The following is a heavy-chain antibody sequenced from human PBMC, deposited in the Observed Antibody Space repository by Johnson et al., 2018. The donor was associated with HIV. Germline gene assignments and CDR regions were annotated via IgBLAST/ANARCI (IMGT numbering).Heavy chain of an antibody. D-gene: IGHD7-27*01. CDR2: ISFDGTKK. CDR3: AKSTNRKLGIGNDAFDI. V-gene: IGHV3-30*19. CDR1: GFTFSSYG. Sequence: QVQLVESGGGVVQPGGSLRLSCAASGFTFSSYGMHWVRQAPGKGLEWVAFISFDGTKKYYADSVKGRFTISRDDSESTLFLQMNSLRAEDTALYYCAKSTNRKLGIGNDAFDIWGQGTMVTVSS. J-gene: IGHJ3*02.